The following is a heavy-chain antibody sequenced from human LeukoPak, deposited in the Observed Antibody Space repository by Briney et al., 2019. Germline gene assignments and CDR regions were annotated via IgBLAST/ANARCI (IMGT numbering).Heavy chain of an antibody. V-gene: IGHV4-59*12. CDR3: ARLLVAAAGSSY. Sequence: PSETLSLTCTVSGGSMSSYYWNWIRQPPGKGLEWIGYIYYSGTTNYNPSLKSRVSMSVDTSKNQFSLKLSSVTAADTAVYYCARLLVAAAGSSYWGQGTLVTVSS. D-gene: IGHD6-13*01. CDR1: GGSMSSYY. J-gene: IGHJ4*02. CDR2: IYYSGTT.